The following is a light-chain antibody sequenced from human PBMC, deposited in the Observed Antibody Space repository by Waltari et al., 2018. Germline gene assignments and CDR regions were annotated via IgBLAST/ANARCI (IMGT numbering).Light chain of an antibody. Sequence: QSALTQPASVSGSPGQSITISCTGTSSDVGGYNYVSWYQQHPGKAPKLMLSDVSNRRSGVSNRFSGSKSGNTASLTISGLQAEDEADYYCSSYTSSTTAVGTGTKVTVL. CDR3: SSYTSSTTA. CDR2: DVS. CDR1: SSDVGGYNY. V-gene: IGLV2-14*03. J-gene: IGLJ1*01.